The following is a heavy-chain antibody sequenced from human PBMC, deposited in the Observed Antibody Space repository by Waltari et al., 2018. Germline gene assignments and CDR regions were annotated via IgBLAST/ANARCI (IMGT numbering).Heavy chain of an antibody. CDR1: GGTFSSYT. J-gene: IGHJ3*02. CDR3: VIVSSEGVDAFDI. D-gene: IGHD3-16*02. V-gene: IGHV1-69*02. CDR2: IIPVLGIA. Sequence: QVQLVQSGAEVKKPGSSVKVSCKASGGTFSSYTISWVRQAPGQGLEWMGRIIPVLGIANYARKFQGRVTITADKSTSTAYMELSSLRSEDTAVYYCVIVSSEGVDAFDIWGQGTMVTVSS.